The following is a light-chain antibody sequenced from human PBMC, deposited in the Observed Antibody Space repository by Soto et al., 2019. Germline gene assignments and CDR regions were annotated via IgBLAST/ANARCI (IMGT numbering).Light chain of an antibody. CDR2: EVS. J-gene: IGLJ1*01. CDR3: CSYAGSGTFV. Sequence: QSVLTQTASVSGSPGQPIIISCTGTTSDVGGDNLVSWYQQDPGKAPKLMIYEVSKRPSGVSNRFSASKSGNTASLTISGLQTEDEADYYCCSYAGSGTFVFGTGTKLTVL. V-gene: IGLV2-23*02. CDR1: TSDVGGDNL.